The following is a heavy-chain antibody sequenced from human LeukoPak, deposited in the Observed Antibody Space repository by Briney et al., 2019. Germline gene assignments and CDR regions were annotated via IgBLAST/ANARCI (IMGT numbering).Heavy chain of an antibody. CDR3: ARGVDYYDSSGYLGDYFDY. D-gene: IGHD3-22*01. V-gene: IGHV3-7*03. J-gene: IGHJ4*02. CDR2: IQPDGSEG. CDR1: GFTFSSTW. Sequence: GGSLRLSCAASGFTFSSTWMSWVRQAPGKGLEWVGNIQPDGSEGYPVDSVKGRFTISRDNARNSLFLQMNSLRSDDTAVYYCARGVDYYDSSGYLGDYFDYWGQGTLVTVSS.